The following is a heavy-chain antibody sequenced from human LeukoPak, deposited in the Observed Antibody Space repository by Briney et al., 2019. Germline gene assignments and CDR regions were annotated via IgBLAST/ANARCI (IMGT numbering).Heavy chain of an antibody. Sequence: ASGKVSCKVSGYTFTGYYMHWVRQAPGQGLEWMGWINPNSGGTNYAQKFQGRVTMTRDTSISTAYMELSRLRSDDTAVYYCARGQYSGYDYFDYWGQGTLVTVSS. V-gene: IGHV1-2*02. CDR1: GYTFTGYY. D-gene: IGHD5-12*01. CDR3: ARGQYSGYDYFDY. J-gene: IGHJ4*02. CDR2: INPNSGGT.